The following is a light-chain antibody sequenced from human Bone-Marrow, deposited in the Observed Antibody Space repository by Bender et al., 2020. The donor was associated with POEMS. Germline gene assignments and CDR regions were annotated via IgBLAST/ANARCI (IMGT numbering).Light chain of an antibody. CDR1: SSNIGAGYD. Sequence: QSVLTQPPSVSGAPGQRVTISCTGSSSNIGAGYDVHWYQQVSRTAPKLLIYGNNNRPSGVPDRFSGSKSGTSASLAITGIQAEDEGDYYCQSYDSSLSGYVVFGGGTKLTVL. J-gene: IGLJ2*01. V-gene: IGLV1-40*01. CDR3: QSYDSSLSGYVV. CDR2: GNN.